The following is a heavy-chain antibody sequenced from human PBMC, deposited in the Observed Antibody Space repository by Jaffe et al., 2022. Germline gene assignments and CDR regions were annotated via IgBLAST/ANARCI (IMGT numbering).Heavy chain of an antibody. Sequence: EVQLVESGGGLVQPGGSLKLSCAASGFTFRGSAMHWVRQASGKGLEWLGRIRSRANNYATAYAASVRGRVTVSRDDSENTAYLQLNNLKVDDTAVYYCARLGDDSGYDLDYWGQGTLVTVSS. V-gene: IGHV3-73*02. D-gene: IGHD5-12*01. CDR2: IRSRANNYAT. J-gene: IGHJ4*02. CDR3: ARLGDDSGYDLDY. CDR1: GFTFRGSA.